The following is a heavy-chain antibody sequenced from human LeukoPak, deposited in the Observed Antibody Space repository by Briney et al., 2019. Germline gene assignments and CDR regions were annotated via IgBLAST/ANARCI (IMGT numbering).Heavy chain of an antibody. V-gene: IGHV4-59*11. CDR3: ARDVYYYDSSGYFDNWFDP. J-gene: IGHJ5*02. Sequence: SETLSLTCTVSGGSISSHYWSWIRQPPGKGLEWIGYIYYSGSTNYNPSLKSRVTISVDTSKNQFSLKLSSVTAADTAVYYCARDVYYYDSSGYFDNWFDPWGQGTLVPVSS. D-gene: IGHD3-22*01. CDR2: IYYSGST. CDR1: GGSISSHY.